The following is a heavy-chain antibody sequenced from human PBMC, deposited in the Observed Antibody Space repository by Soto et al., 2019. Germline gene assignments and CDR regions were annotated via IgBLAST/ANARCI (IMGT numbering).Heavy chain of an antibody. V-gene: IGHV4-30-2*01. J-gene: IGHJ6*02. D-gene: IGHD4-17*01. CDR1: GGSISSGGYS. Sequence: QLQLQESGSGLVKPSQTLSLTCAVSGGSISSGGYSWSWIRQPPGKGLEWIGYIYHSGSTYYNPSHKSRVTLSVDRSKNQLSLKLRSVTAADTAVYYCARGGEDDSGDYDHIGYGMDVWGQGTTVTVSS. CDR2: IYHSGST. CDR3: ARGGEDDSGDYDHIGYGMDV.